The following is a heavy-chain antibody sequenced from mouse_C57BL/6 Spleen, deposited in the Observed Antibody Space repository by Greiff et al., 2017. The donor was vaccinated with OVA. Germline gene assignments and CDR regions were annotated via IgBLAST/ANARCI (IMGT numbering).Heavy chain of an antibody. CDR2: INPNNGGT. D-gene: IGHD2-4*01. V-gene: IGHV1-26*01. CDR1: GYTFTDYY. CDR3: ARGTYDYDRFAY. J-gene: IGHJ3*01. Sequence: VQLKQSGPELVKPGASVKISCKASGYTFTDYYMNWVKQSHGKSLEWIGDINPNNGGTSYNQKFKGKATLTVDKSSSTAYMELRSLTSEDSAVYYCARGTYDYDRFAYWGQGTLVTVSA.